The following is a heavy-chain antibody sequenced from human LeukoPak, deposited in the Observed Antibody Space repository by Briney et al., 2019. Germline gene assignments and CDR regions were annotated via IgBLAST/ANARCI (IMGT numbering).Heavy chain of an antibody. D-gene: IGHD4-17*01. CDR2: ISSSGSTI. Sequence: PGGSLRLSCVSSGFTFSSYEMNWVRQAPGKGLEWVSYISSSGSTIHYADSVKGRFTISGDNAKNSLFLQISSLRAEDTAVYYCVTAPMSTPTPPSWGQGTLVTVSS. CDR3: VTAPMSTPTPPS. V-gene: IGHV3-48*03. J-gene: IGHJ5*02. CDR1: GFTFSSYE.